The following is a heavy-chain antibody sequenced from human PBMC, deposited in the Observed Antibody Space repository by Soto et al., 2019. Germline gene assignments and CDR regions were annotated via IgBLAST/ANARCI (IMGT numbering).Heavy chain of an antibody. CDR2: IYYSGST. V-gene: IGHV4-39*01. CDR1: GGSISSSSYY. J-gene: IGHJ4*02. Sequence: QLQLQESGPGLVKPSETLSLTCTVSGGSISSSSYYWGWIRQPPGKGLEWIGSIYYSGSTYYNPSCKCRVTISVDTSKNQFSLKLSSVTAADTAVYYCASGPNLGTIDYWGQGTLVTVSS. CDR3: ASGPNLGTIDY. D-gene: IGHD7-27*01.